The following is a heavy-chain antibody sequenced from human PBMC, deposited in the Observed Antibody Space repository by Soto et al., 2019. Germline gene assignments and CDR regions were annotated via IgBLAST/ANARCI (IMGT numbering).Heavy chain of an antibody. J-gene: IGHJ1*01. CDR1: GGSISSGGYY. Sequence: SETLSLTCTVSGGSISSGGYYWSWIRQHPGKGLEWIGYIYYSGSTYYNPSLKSRVTISVDTSKNQFSLKLSSVTAADTAVYYCARDRDATSYRSWYFQHWGQGTLVTVSS. CDR2: IYYSGST. V-gene: IGHV4-31*03. CDR3: ARDRDATSYRSWYFQH. D-gene: IGHD6-13*01.